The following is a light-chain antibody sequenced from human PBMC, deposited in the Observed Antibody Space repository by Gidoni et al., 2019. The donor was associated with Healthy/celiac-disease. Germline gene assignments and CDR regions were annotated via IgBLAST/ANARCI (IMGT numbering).Light chain of an antibody. CDR3: QQYDNLLT. V-gene: IGKV1-33*01. J-gene: IGKJ4*01. CDR2: DAS. Sequence: DIQMTQSPSSLSASVGDRVNITCQASQDISNYLNWYQQKPGKAPKLLIYDASNLETGVPSRFSGSGSGTDFTVTISSLQPEDIATYYCQQYDNLLTFGGGTKVEIK. CDR1: QDISNY.